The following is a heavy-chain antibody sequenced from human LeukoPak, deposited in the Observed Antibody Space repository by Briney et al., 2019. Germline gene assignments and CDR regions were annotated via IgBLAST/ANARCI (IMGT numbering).Heavy chain of an antibody. D-gene: IGHD3-3*01. CDR1: GFTFSSYW. V-gene: IGHV3-74*01. J-gene: IGHJ6*03. CDR2: INTDGSST. Sequence: PGGSLRLSCAASGFTFSSYWMHWVRQAPGKGLVWVSRINTDGSSTSYADSVKGRFTISRDNAKNTLYLQMNSLRAEDTAVYYCARAGLRFLEWLASHYYYYMDVWGKGTTVTVSS. CDR3: ARAGLRFLEWLASHYYYYMDV.